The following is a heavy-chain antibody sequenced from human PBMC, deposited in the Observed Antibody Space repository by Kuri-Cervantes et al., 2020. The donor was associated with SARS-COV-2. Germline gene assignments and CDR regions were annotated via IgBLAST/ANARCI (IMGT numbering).Heavy chain of an antibody. Sequence: SGPTLVKPTQTLTLTCTFSGFSLSTSGVGVGWIRQPPGKALEWLALIYWNDDKRYSSSLKSRLTITKDTSKNQVVLTMTNMDPVDTATYYCAHSGGPGFGGYFDLWGRGTLVTVSS. CDR1: GFSLSTSGVG. D-gene: IGHD3-16*01. CDR3: AHSGGPGFGGYFDL. J-gene: IGHJ2*01. CDR2: IYWNDDK. V-gene: IGHV2-5*01.